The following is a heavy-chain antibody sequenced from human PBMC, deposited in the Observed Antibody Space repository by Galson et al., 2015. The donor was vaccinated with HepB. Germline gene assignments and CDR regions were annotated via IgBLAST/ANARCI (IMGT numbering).Heavy chain of an antibody. J-gene: IGHJ4*02. CDR3: ARDPRSITYYYGSEIDY. CDR1: GFTFSSYW. V-gene: IGHV3-7*03. Sequence: SLRLSCAASGFTFSSYWMSWVRQAPGKGLEWVANIRQDGGEKYYVDSVKGRFTISRDNAKNSLYLQMNSLRAEDTAVYYCARDPRSITYYYGSEIDYWGQGTLVNVSS. D-gene: IGHD3-10*01. CDR2: IRQDGGEK.